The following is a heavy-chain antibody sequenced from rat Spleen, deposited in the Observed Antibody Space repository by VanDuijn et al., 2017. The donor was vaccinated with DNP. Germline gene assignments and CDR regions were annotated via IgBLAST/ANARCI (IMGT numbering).Heavy chain of an antibody. CDR1: GFSITRSYR. D-gene: IGHD1-5*01. V-gene: IGHV3-3*01. CDR3: ARLGTQGFTY. CDR2: INSAGST. Sequence: EVQLQESGPGLVKPSQSISLTCSVTGFSITRSYRWNWIRKFPGSKLEWMGYINSAGSTNYNPSLKSRISITRDTSKNQFFLQVNSVTTEDTATYYCARLGTQGFTYWGQGTLVTVSS. J-gene: IGHJ3*01.